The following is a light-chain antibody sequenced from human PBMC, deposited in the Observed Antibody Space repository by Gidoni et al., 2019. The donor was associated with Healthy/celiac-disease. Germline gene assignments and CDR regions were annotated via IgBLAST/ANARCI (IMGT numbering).Light chain of an antibody. CDR1: QSISSY. J-gene: IGKJ2*01. V-gene: IGKV1-39*01. CDR3: QQSYRTPYT. Sequence: DTQMTKPPHSLSASVGDRVTITCRSSQSISSYLNWYQQKPWKAPKLLIYAASSLQSGVPSGFSGGGSGTDFNLPITSLQPEDFATYYCQQSYRTPYTFGQGTKLEIK. CDR2: AAS.